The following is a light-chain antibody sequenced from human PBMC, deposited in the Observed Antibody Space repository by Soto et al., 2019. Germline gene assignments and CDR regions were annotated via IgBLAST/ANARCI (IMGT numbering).Light chain of an antibody. CDR1: QSISSY. J-gene: IGKJ2*01. V-gene: IGKV1-39*01. CDR2: SSS. CDR3: QQRYSTPYT. Sequence: DIQMTQSPSSLYASVGDRVTITCRASQSISSYLHWYQQKPGQAPKLLIYSSSSLQSGVPSRFSGSGSGTDFTLPLSSLQPEDVATYYCQQRYSTPYTFGRGTKREIK.